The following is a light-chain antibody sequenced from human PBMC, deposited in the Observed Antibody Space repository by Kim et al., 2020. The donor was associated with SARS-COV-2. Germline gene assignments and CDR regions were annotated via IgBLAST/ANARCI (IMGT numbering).Light chain of an antibody. CDR3: QQYNNWPGS. J-gene: IGKJ2*03. CDR2: GAS. Sequence: SVSPGERAPLTCKASQSVSSNLAWYQQKPGQAPRLLIYGASTRATGITARFSGSGSGTEFTLTISSLQSEDFAVYYCQQYNNWPGSFGQGTKLEI. V-gene: IGKV3-15*01. CDR1: QSVSSN.